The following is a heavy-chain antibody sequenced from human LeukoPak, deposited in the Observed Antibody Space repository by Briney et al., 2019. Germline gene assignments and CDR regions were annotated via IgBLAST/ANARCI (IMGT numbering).Heavy chain of an antibody. V-gene: IGHV3-23*01. J-gene: IGHJ3*02. Sequence: GGSLRLSCAASGFTFSSYAMSWVRQAPGKGLEWVSAISGSGGSTYYADSVKGRFTISRDNSRNTVYLQMNSLRSEDTAVYFCAKDKGLNSFDIWGQGTMVTVSS. CDR2: ISGSGGST. D-gene: IGHD1-1*01. CDR1: GFTFSSYA. CDR3: AKDKGLNSFDI.